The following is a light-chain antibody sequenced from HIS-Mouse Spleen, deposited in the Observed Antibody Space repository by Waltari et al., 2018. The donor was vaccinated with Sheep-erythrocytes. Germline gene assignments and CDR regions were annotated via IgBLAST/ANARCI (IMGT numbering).Light chain of an antibody. V-gene: IGLV2-11*01. J-gene: IGLJ1*01. CDR3: CSYAGSYNHV. CDR1: SSAVGGYNY. Sequence: QSALTQPRSVSGSPGQSVTISGTATSSAVGGYNYVSWYQQHPGKAPKLMNYDVSKRPSGVPDRFSGSKSGNTASLTISGLQAEDEADYYCCSYAGSYNHVFATGTKVTVL. CDR2: DVS.